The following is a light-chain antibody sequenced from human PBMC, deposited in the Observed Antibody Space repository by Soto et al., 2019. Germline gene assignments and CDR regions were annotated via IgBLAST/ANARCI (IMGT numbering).Light chain of an antibody. V-gene: IGLV2-14*01. CDR1: NSDIGTLNS. CDR2: GVS. Sequence: QSALTQPASVSASPGQSITISCTETNSDIGTLNSVSWYQQFPVKAPKLMIFGVSVRPSGVSTRFSGSKFGNTAFLYISGLQAEDEADYYCSSYTSSRTYVFGSGTKLTVL. J-gene: IGLJ1*01. CDR3: SSYTSSRTYV.